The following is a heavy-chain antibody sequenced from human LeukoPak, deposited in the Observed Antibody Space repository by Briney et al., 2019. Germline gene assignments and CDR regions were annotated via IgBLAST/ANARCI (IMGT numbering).Heavy chain of an antibody. D-gene: IGHD5-18*01. CDR1: GFPFSGYA. CDR3: TRDRSGYNYASDDAFDI. V-gene: IGHV3-30*04. Sequence: GGSLRLSCAASGFPFSGYAMHWVRQAPAKGLEWVAVMSYDGVNNYYADSVKGRFSISRDNSKSTLYLQMHSPRPEDTAIYYCTRDRSGYNYASDDAFDIWGQGTRVTVSS. CDR2: MSYDGVNN. J-gene: IGHJ3*02.